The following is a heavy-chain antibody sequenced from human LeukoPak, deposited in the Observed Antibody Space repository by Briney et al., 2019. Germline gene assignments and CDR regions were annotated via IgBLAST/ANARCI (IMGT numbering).Heavy chain of an antibody. CDR1: GFTFSSQW. V-gene: IGHV3-7*01. CDR2: VNQGGTEK. J-gene: IGHJ4*02. CDR3: ARGQTLTF. Sequence: GGSLRLSCAASGFTFSSQWMSWVRQAPGKGLEWVAIVNQGGTEKYYVDSVKGRFTIYRDNAKNALYLQMNSLRAEDTGVYFCARGQTLTFWGQGTLVTASS.